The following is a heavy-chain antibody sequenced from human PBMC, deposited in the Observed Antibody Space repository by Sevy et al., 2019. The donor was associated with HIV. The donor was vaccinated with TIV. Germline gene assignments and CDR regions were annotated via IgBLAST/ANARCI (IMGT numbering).Heavy chain of an antibody. D-gene: IGHD4-17*01. CDR2: INHSGST. J-gene: IGHJ5*02. CDR1: GGSFSGYY. Sequence: SETLSLTCAVYGGSFSGYYWSWIRQPPGKGLEWIGEINHSGSTNYNPSLKSRVTISVDTSKNQFSPKLSSVTAADTAVYYCATSTVTTGDWFDPWGQGTLVTVSS. V-gene: IGHV4-34*01. CDR3: ATSTVTTGDWFDP.